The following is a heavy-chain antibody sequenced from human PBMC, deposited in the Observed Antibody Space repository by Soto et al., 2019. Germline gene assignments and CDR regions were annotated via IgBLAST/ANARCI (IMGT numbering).Heavy chain of an antibody. CDR1: GFTFSSYW. V-gene: IGHV3-74*01. J-gene: IGHJ4*02. D-gene: IGHD3-22*01. Sequence: PGGSLRLSCVASGFTFSSYWMHWVRQDPGKGLVWVSRINSDGSSTSYADSVKGRFTISRDNAKNTLYLQMNSLRAEDTAVYYCARAPGSSGYSDYFDYWGQGTLVTVSS. CDR3: ARAPGSSGYSDYFDY. CDR2: INSDGSST.